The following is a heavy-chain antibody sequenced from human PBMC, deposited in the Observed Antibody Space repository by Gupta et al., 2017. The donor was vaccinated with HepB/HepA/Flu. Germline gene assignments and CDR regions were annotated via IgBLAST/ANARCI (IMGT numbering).Heavy chain of an antibody. V-gene: IGHV3-21*06. Sequence: EVQLVESGGGLVTPGGSLRLSCAASGFTFSTYTMNWVRQAPGKGLEWVSSSNGGGTYIYSTDSLKGRLTISRDNTQNFLYLQMNSLRAEDTAVYYCARDTSTFDYWGQGILVTVSS. CDR1: GFTFSTYT. CDR2: SNGGGTYI. CDR3: ARDTSTFDY. J-gene: IGHJ4*02.